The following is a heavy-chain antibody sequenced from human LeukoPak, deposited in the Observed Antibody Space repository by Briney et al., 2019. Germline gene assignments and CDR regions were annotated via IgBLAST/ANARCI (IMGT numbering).Heavy chain of an antibody. Sequence: GGSLRLSCAGSGFTFSSYAMSWVRQAPGRGREGVSGIRGSGGSTYYADSVKGRFTISRDNSKNTLYVQMNSLRAEDTAVYYCASSKVGATLYYYGLDVWGQGTTVTVSS. J-gene: IGHJ6*02. D-gene: IGHD1-26*01. CDR2: IRGSGGST. CDR3: ASSKVGATLYYYGLDV. CDR1: GFTFSSYA. V-gene: IGHV3-23*01.